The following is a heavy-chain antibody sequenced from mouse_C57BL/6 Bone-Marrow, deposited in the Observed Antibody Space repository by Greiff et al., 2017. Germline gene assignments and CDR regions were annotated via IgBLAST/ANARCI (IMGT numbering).Heavy chain of an antibody. Sequence: VQLQQPGAELVRPGSSVKLSCKASGYTFTSYWMDWVKQRPGQGLEWIGNIYPSDSETHYNQKFKDKATLTVDKSSSTAYMQLRSLTSEDSAVYYCARDNYYDSSYDWYFDVWGTGTTVTVSS. V-gene: IGHV1-61*01. CDR2: IYPSDSET. CDR3: ARDNYYDSSYDWYFDV. J-gene: IGHJ1*03. D-gene: IGHD1-1*01. CDR1: GYTFTSYW.